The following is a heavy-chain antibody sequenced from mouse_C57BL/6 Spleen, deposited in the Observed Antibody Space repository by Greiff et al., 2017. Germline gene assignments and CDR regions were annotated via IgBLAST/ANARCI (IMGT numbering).Heavy chain of an antibody. V-gene: IGHV1-80*01. J-gene: IGHJ1*03. D-gene: IGHD1-1*01. CDR1: GYAFSTYW. CDR3: AREGTTVPWHFDV. Sequence: VQLQQSGAELVKPGASVKISCKASGYAFSTYWMNWVKQRPGKGLEWIGQIYPGDGDTNYNGKFKGKATLTADKSSSTAYMQLSSLTSEDSAVYFCAREGTTVPWHFDVWGTGTTVTVSS. CDR2: IYPGDGDT.